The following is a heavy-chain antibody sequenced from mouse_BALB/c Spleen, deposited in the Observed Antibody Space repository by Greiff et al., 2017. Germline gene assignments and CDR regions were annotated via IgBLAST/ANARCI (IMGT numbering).Heavy chain of an antibody. Sequence: EVQRVESGGGLVQPGGSLKLSCAASGFTFSSYTMSWVRQTPEKRLEWVAYISNGGGSTYYPDTVKGRFTISRDNAKNTLYLQMSSLKSEDTAMYYCARQAYYGNYWYFDVWGAGTTVTVSS. CDR1: GFTFSSYT. V-gene: IGHV5-12-2*01. CDR3: ARQAYYGNYWYFDV. CDR2: ISNGGGST. J-gene: IGHJ1*01. D-gene: IGHD2-10*01.